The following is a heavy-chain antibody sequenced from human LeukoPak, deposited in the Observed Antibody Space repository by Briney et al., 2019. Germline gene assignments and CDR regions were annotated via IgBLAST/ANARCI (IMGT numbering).Heavy chain of an antibody. CDR3: ARDLVVPAAMHYYMDV. D-gene: IGHD2-2*01. CDR1: GGSISSYY. CDR2: IYTSGRT. Sequence: SETLSLTCTVSGGSISSYYWSWIRQPAGKGLEWIGRIYTSGRTNYNPSRKSRVPMLVDTSQNQFSLKLSSVTAADTAVYYCARDLVVPAAMHYYMDVWGKGTTVTVSS. V-gene: IGHV4-4*07. J-gene: IGHJ6*03.